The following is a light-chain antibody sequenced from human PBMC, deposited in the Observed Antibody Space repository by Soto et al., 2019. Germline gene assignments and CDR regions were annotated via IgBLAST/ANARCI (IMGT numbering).Light chain of an antibody. Sequence: DIQMTESPSTLSASVGDTVTVTCRASQSISIWLAWYQKKPGKAPNLLIYAASSLQSGVPSRFSGSGSGTDFTLTISSLQPEDFATYYCQQLLSYPITFGQGTRLEIK. CDR1: QSISIW. J-gene: IGKJ5*01. CDR3: QQLLSYPIT. CDR2: AAS. V-gene: IGKV1-5*01.